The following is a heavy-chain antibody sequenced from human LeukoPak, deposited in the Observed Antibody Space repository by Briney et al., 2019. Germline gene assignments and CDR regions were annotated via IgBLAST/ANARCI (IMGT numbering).Heavy chain of an antibody. CDR2: IYSGGSR. Sequence: GASLSLSWAAAGCSVSNNFMSWGRQPPGKGLELVSVIYSGGSRFYADSVKGRYNLSRHTSKNILYLQMNSLRAEDTAVYYCARDSGYGGMAVAGPFYGLAVWGQGTTVTVSS. V-gene: IGHV3-53*04. D-gene: IGHD6-19*01. J-gene: IGHJ6*02. CDR1: GCSVSNNF. CDR3: ARDSGYGGMAVAGPFYGLAV.